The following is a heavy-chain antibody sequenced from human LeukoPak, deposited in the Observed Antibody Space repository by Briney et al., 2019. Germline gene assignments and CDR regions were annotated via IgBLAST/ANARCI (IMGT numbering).Heavy chain of an antibody. CDR3: ASGRWLQMGRMGLIDY. J-gene: IGHJ4*02. D-gene: IGHD5-24*01. CDR2: IIPIFGTA. V-gene: IGHV1-69*13. Sequence: ASVKVSCKASGGTFSSYAISWVRQAPGQGLEWMGGIIPIFGTANYAQKFQGRVTITADESTSTAYMELSSLRSEDTAVYYCASGRWLQMGRMGLIDYWGQGTLATVSS. CDR1: GGTFSSYA.